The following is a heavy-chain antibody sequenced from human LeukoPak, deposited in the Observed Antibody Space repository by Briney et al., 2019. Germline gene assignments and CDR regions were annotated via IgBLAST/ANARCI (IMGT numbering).Heavy chain of an antibody. CDR1: GLTFSRYW. D-gene: IGHD1-26*01. Sequence: PGGSLRLSCAVSGLTFSRYWMSWVRQAPGKGPEWVANIKKDGSEKYYVDSVKGRFTISRDNAKNSLYLQMNSLRAEDTAVYHCARVEWESLYAFDIWGQGTMVTVSS. CDR2: IKKDGSEK. V-gene: IGHV3-7*01. J-gene: IGHJ3*02. CDR3: ARVEWESLYAFDI.